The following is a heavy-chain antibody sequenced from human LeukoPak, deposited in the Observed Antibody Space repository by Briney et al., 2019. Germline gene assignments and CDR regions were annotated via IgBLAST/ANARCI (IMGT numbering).Heavy chain of an antibody. V-gene: IGHV3-33*01. Sequence: GGSLRLSCAASGFTFGSYGMHWVRQAPGKGLEWVAVIWYDGSNKYYADSVKGRFTISRDNSKNTLYLQMNSLRAEDTAVYYCARDLGQQLVRGFDYWGQGTLVTVSS. CDR2: IWYDGSNK. D-gene: IGHD6-13*01. CDR1: GFTFGSYG. CDR3: ARDLGQQLVRGFDY. J-gene: IGHJ4*02.